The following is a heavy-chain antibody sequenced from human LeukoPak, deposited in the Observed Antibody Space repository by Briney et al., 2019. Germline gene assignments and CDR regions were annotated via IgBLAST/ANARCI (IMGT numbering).Heavy chain of an antibody. CDR1: GFIFRSYG. V-gene: IGHV3-30*18. D-gene: IGHD3-22*01. J-gene: IGHJ3*02. CDR3: AKVAPSSRGYYDSSEGLAFDI. Sequence: PVWSLRLPYAASGFIFRSYGMHGVRQAPGKGLEWVAVISYDGSNKYSADSVQGRFTISRGNCKNTLYLQMNRLRPEDTAVYYCAKVAPSSRGYYDSSEGLAFDIWGQGTMVTVSS. CDR2: ISYDGSNK.